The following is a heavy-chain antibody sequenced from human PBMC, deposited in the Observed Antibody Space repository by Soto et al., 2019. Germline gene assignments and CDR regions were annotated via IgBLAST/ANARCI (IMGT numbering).Heavy chain of an antibody. V-gene: IGHV4-61*01. CDR3: ARGVRSSSWYSVNWFDP. D-gene: IGHD6-13*01. CDR1: GGSVSSGSYY. Sequence: SETLSLTCTVSGGSVSSGSYYWSWIRQPPGKGLEWIGYIYYSGSTNYNPSLKSRVTISVDTSKNQFSLKLSSVTAADTAVYYCARGVRSSSWYSVNWFDPWGQGTLVTVS. J-gene: IGHJ5*02. CDR2: IYYSGST.